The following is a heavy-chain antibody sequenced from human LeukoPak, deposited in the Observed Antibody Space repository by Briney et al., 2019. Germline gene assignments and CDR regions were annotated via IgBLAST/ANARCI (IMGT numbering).Heavy chain of an antibody. D-gene: IGHD2/OR15-2a*01. V-gene: IGHV3-30*02. J-gene: IGHJ4*02. Sequence: GGSLRLSCAASGFTFSSYSMNWVRQAPGKGLEWVTFIRYDGSNKYYADSMKGRFTISRDNSKNTLYLQMNSLRVEDTAVYYCAKDFGIYDTTTDYWGQGTLVTVSS. CDR1: GFTFSSYS. CDR3: AKDFGIYDTTTDY. CDR2: IRYDGSNK.